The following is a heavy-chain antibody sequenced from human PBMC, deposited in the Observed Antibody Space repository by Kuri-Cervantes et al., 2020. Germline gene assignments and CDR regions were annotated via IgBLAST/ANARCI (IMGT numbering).Heavy chain of an antibody. CDR3: ARVYTRPHYYYYYMDV. V-gene: IGHV1-69*01. D-gene: IGHD6-6*01. J-gene: IGHJ6*03. Sequence: GGSLRLSCKASGGTFSSYAISWVRQAPGQGLEWMGGIIPIFGTANYAQKFQGRVTITADESTSTAYMELSSLRSEDTAVYYCARVYTRPHYYYYYMDVWGKGTTVTVSS. CDR2: IIPIFGTA. CDR1: GGTFSSYA.